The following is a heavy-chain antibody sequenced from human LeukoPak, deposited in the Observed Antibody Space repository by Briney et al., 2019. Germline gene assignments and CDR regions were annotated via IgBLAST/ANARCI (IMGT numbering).Heavy chain of an antibody. CDR3: ARGLYCSGGSCYGPFNY. J-gene: IGHJ4*02. V-gene: IGHV1-2*02. CDR1: GYTFTGYY. Sequence: ASVKVSCRTSGYTFTGYYMHWVRQAPGQELEWMGWINPNSGGTNYAQRFQGRVTMTRDTSISTACMELSRLRSDDTAVYNCARGLYCSGGSCYGPFNYWGQGTLVTVSS. D-gene: IGHD2-15*01. CDR2: INPNSGGT.